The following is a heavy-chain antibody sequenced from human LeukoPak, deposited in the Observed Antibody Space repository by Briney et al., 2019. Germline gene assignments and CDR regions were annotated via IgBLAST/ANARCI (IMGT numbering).Heavy chain of an antibody. Sequence: SETLSLTCTVSGGSISSGSYYWSWIRQPAGKGLEWIGRIYTSGSTNYNPSLKSRVTISVDTSKNQFSLKLSSVTAADTAVYYCARVMRIPAGKLELRGWLFDAFDIWGQGTMVSVSS. V-gene: IGHV4-61*02. CDR3: ARVMRIPAGKLELRGWLFDAFDI. CDR1: GGSISSGSYY. J-gene: IGHJ3*02. D-gene: IGHD1-7*01. CDR2: IYTSGST.